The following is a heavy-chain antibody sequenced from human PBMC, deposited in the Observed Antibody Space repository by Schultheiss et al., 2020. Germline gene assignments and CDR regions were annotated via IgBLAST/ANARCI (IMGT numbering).Heavy chain of an antibody. CDR3: ARQWLAHDAFDI. CDR2: IYSGGST. D-gene: IGHD6-19*01. Sequence: GGSLRLSCAASGFTFSNAWMSWVRQAPGKGLEWVSVIYSGGSTYYADSVKGRFTISRDNSKNTLYLQMNSLRAEDTAVYYCARQWLAHDAFDIWGQGTMVTVSS. CDR1: GFTFSNAW. V-gene: IGHV3-66*04. J-gene: IGHJ3*02.